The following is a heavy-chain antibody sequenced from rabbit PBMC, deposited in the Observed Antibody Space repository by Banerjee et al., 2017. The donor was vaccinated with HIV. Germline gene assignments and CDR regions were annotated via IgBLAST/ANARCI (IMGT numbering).Heavy chain of an antibody. D-gene: IGHD6-1*01. V-gene: IGHV1S40*01. CDR2: INTSSGNT. J-gene: IGHJ4*01. CDR3: ARAYSNGHPFAL. CDR1: GFSFSNKYV. Sequence: QSLEESGGGLVQPEGSLTLTCTASGFSFSNKYVMCWVRQAPGKGLEWIACINTSSGNTVYASWAKGRFTISKTSSTTVTLQMTSLTVADTATYFCARAYSNGHPFALWGQGTLVTVS.